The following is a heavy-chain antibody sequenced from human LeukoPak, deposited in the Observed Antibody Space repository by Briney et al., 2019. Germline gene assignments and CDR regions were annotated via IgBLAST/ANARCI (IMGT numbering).Heavy chain of an antibody. CDR1: GFTFSSYA. CDR3: ASGAYYYMDV. D-gene: IGHD4/OR15-4a*01. V-gene: IGHV3-23*01. J-gene: IGHJ6*03. CDR2: ISGSGGST. Sequence: GGSLRLSCAASGFTFSSYAMSWVRQAPGKGLEWVSAISGSGGSTSYAQKFQGRVTMTRDTSTSTVYMELSSLRSEDTAVYYCASGAYYYMDVWGKGTTVTVSS.